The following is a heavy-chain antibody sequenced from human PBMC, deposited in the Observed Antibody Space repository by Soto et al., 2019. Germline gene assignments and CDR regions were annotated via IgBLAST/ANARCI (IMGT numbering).Heavy chain of an antibody. J-gene: IGHJ4*02. CDR2: IYHSGST. CDR1: GGSISSSNW. D-gene: IGHD2-21*01. Sequence: QVQLQESGPGLVKPSGTLSLSCAVSGGSISSSNWWSWVRQVPGKGLEWIGEIYHSGSTIYNPSLESRVTISVDKSKNQFSLRLTSVTAADTAVYYCAKDLRWGYYWGQGTLVTVSS. V-gene: IGHV4-4*02. CDR3: AKDLRWGYY.